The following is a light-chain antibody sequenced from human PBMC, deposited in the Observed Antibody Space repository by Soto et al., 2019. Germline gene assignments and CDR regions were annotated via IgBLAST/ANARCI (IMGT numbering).Light chain of an antibody. Sequence: DIQRTQSPSTLSASVGDRVTITCRASQSISSWLAWYQQKPGKAPKLLIYDASRLESGVPSRFSGFGSGTDFNLTINNLQPSDFATYECQQRYSTTRTFGQGTKVDIK. V-gene: IGKV1-5*01. CDR2: DAS. J-gene: IGKJ1*01. CDR1: QSISSW. CDR3: QQRYSTTRT.